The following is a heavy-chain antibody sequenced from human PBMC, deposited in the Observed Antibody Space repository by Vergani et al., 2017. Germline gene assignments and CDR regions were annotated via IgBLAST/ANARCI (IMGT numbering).Heavy chain of an antibody. V-gene: IGHV3-21*01. J-gene: IGHJ6*02. CDR1: GFTFSSYS. D-gene: IGHD3-10*01. CDR2: ISSSSSYI. Sequence: VQLVESGGGVVQPGRSLRLSCAASGFTFSSYSMNWVRQALGKGLEWVSSISSSSSYIYYADSVKGRFTISRDNAKNSLYLQMNSLRAEDTAVYYWARLLWFGELFKGSYGMDVWGQGTTVTVSS. CDR3: ARLLWFGELFKGSYGMDV.